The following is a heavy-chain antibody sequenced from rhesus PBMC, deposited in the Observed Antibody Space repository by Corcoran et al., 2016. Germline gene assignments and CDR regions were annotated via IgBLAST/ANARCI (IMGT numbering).Heavy chain of an antibody. CDR1: GYSISSGYD. Sequence: QVQLQESGPGVVKPSETLSLTCAVSGYSISSGYDWSWIRQPPGKGLEWIGYFYGSSGSPNHNPSPKIRVTISKDTSKNQFSLKLSSVTPADTAVYYCARQIAAAGKGYFDLWGPGTPITISS. CDR3: ARQIAAAGKGYFDL. CDR2: FYGSSGSP. D-gene: IGHD6-25*01. J-gene: IGHJ2*01. V-gene: IGHV4-76*01.